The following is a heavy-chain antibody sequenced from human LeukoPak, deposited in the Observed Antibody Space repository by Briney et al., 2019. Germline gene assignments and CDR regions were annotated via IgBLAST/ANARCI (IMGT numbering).Heavy chain of an antibody. CDR3: ARDQRFSGYYPRGLGWFDP. CDR2: IYHSGST. V-gene: IGHV4-4*02. CDR1: GGSISSSNW. D-gene: IGHD3-22*01. Sequence: SETLSLTCAVSGGSISSSNWWSWVRQPPGKGLEWIGEIYHSGSTNYNPSLKSRVTISVDKSKNQFSLKLSSVTAADTAVYYCARDQRFSGYYPRGLGWFDPWGQGTLVTVSS. J-gene: IGHJ5*02.